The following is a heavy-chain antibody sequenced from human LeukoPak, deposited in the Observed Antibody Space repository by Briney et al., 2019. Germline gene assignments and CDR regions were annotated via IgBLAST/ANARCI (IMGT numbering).Heavy chain of an antibody. CDR3: ARVNPYCGGDCYSAPFDY. V-gene: IGHV3-48*03. CDR1: GFTFSNYE. Sequence: GGSLRLSCVASGFTFSNYEMNWVRQAPGKGLEWVSYISSSGSTIYYADSVKGRFTISRDNAKNSLYLQMNSLRAEDTAVYYCARVNPYCGGDCYSAPFDYWGQGTLVTVSS. D-gene: IGHD2-21*02. J-gene: IGHJ4*02. CDR2: ISSSGSTI.